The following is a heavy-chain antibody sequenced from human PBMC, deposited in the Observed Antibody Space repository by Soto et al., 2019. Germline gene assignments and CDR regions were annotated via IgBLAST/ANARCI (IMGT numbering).Heavy chain of an antibody. CDR3: AEDQSGGSADYGMDV. J-gene: IGHJ6*02. CDR1: GFTFDDYD. CDR2: ISWNSGSI. D-gene: IGHD2-15*01. Sequence: EVQLVESGGGLVQPGRSLRLSCAASGFTFDDYDMHWVRQAPGKGLEWVSGISWNSGSIGYADSVKGRFTISRDNAKNSMYLEMNSLGAEDTALYYWAEDQSGGSADYGMDVWGQGTTDTVSS. V-gene: IGHV3-9*01.